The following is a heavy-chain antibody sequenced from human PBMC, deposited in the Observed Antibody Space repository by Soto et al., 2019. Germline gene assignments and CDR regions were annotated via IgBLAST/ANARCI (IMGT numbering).Heavy chain of an antibody. CDR2: INPNSGGT. J-gene: IGHJ4*02. CDR1: GYTFTGYY. CDR3: ARGSRVSYCSGGSCPKTYPPFDY. V-gene: IGHV1-2*04. Sequence: ASVKVSCKASGYTFTGYYMHWVRQAPGQGLEWMGWINPNSGGTNYAQKFQGWVTMTRDTSISTAYMELSRLRSDDTAVYYCARGSRVSYCSGGSCPKTYPPFDYWGQGTLVTVSS. D-gene: IGHD2-15*01.